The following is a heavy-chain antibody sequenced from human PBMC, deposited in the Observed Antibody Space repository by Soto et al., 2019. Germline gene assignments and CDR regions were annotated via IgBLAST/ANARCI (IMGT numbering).Heavy chain of an antibody. D-gene: IGHD3-3*01. Sequence: QVQLVESGGGVVQPGRSLRLSCAASGFTFSTYGMHWVRQAPGKGLQWVAVVSNDGRNTYHADSVKGRFTISRENSKNTLDLQMYSLRGEDTAVYYCARDRLGRLRVYGMDVWGQGTTVTVSS. J-gene: IGHJ6*02. CDR1: GFTFSTYG. CDR3: ARDRLGRLRVYGMDV. V-gene: IGHV3-30*19. CDR2: VSNDGRNT.